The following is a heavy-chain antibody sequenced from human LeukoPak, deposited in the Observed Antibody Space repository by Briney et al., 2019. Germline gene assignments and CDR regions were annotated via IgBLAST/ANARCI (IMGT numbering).Heavy chain of an antibody. D-gene: IGHD3-10*01. J-gene: IGHJ4*02. V-gene: IGHV4-59*12. Sequence: SETLSLTCTVSGDFITAYYWSWIRQPPGKGREWIGYVYYTGSTEYNPSLRSRVTISLEMSKQQFSLTLTSVTAADTAVYYCARGVTVRGDRTFDYWGQGTLVTVSS. CDR1: GDFITAYY. CDR3: ARGVTVRGDRTFDY. CDR2: VYYTGST.